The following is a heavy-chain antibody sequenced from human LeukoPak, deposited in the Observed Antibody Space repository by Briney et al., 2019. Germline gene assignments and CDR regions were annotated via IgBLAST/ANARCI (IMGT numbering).Heavy chain of an antibody. V-gene: IGHV4-59*08. CDR2: IYYRGST. CDR1: GGSISSYY. CDR3: ARRTTGTGPFDY. J-gene: IGHJ4*02. Sequence: SETLSLTCTVSGGSISSYYWSWIRHPPGKGLEWMAYIYYRGSTTYNPSPKRRVTISVETSKNQFPLKLSSVTAADTALYYCARRTTGTGPFDYWGQGTLVTVSS. D-gene: IGHD1-1*01.